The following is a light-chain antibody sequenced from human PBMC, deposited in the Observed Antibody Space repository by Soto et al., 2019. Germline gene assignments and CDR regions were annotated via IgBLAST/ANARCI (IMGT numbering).Light chain of an antibody. CDR1: SSDVGGYNY. V-gene: IGLV2-14*01. CDR3: SSYTSSSTVL. CDR2: DVN. J-gene: IGLJ2*01. Sequence: QSALTQPASVSGSPGQSITISCTGTSSDVGGYNYVSWYQQHPGKAPKLMIYDVNNRPSGVSNRFSGSKSGNTASLTISGLQAEDAADYYCSSYTSSSTVLFGGGTQLTVL.